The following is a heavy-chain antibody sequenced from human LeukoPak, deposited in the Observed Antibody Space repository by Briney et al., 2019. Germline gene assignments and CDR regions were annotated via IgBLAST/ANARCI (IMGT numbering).Heavy chain of an antibody. CDR3: ARVRGYYDSSGYDY. V-gene: IGHV4-59*01. Sequence: SETLSLTCTVSGASISSYYWSWIRQPPGKGLEWIGYIYYSGSTNYNPALKSRVTISEDMSKNQISLKLSSVTAADTAVYYCARVRGYYDSSGYDYWGQGTLVTVSS. CDR1: GASISSYY. CDR2: IYYSGST. J-gene: IGHJ4*02. D-gene: IGHD3-22*01.